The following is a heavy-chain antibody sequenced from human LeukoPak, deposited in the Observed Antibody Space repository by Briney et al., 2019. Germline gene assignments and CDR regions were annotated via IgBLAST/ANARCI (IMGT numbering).Heavy chain of an antibody. J-gene: IGHJ6*03. CDR1: GGSISSYY. CDR2: IYYSGST. CDR3: ARADGYSSGWNTYYYYYMDV. Sequence: SETLSLTCTVSGGSISSYYWSWLRQPPGKGLEWLGYIYYSGSTNYNPSLKSRVTISVDTSKNHFSLRLSSVTAADTAVYYCARADGYSSGWNTYYYYYMDVWGKGTTVTISS. V-gene: IGHV4-59*12. D-gene: IGHD6-19*01.